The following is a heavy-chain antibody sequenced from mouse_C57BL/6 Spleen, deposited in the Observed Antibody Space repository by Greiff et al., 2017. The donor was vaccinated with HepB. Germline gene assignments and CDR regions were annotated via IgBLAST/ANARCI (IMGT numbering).Heavy chain of an antibody. CDR2: INPNNGGT. D-gene: IGHD1-1*01. CDR1: GYTFTDYN. CDR3: ARWYYGSSYERGAMDY. J-gene: IGHJ4*01. V-gene: IGHV1-18*01. Sequence: VQLKESGPELVKPGASVKIPCKASGYTFTDYNMDWVKQSHGKSLEWIGDINPNNGGTIYNQKFKGKATLTVDKSSSTAYMELRSLTSEDTAVYYCARWYYGSSYERGAMDYWGQGTSVTVSS.